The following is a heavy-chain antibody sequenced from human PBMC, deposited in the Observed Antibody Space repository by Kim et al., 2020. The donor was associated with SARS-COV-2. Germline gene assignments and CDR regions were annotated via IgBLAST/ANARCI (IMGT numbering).Heavy chain of an antibody. J-gene: IGHJ4*02. CDR1: GFTFSTYA. Sequence: GGSLRLSCAASGFTFSTYAMNWVRQAPGKGLEWVSAISGSGGSTYYADSVKGRFTISTDNTKDTLFLQMNSLRAEDTAVYYCARGQGYYGSGSYHYWGQG. V-gene: IGHV3-23*01. CDR2: ISGSGGST. CDR3: ARGQGYYGSGSYHY. D-gene: IGHD3-10*01.